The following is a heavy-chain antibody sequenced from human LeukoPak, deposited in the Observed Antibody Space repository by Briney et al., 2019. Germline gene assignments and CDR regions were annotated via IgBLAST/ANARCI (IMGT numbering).Heavy chain of an antibody. Sequence: PGGSLRLSCAASGFTFNTYGMNWFRQAPGRGLEWISYINSVGGTTFYADSVKGRFTISRDNAKNSLYLQMNSLRAEDTAVYYCASLPTPQTYGGKRSHDYWGQGTLVTVSS. CDR3: ASLPTPQTYGGKRSHDY. V-gene: IGHV3-48*01. CDR2: INSVGGTT. J-gene: IGHJ4*02. CDR1: GFTFNTYG. D-gene: IGHD4-23*01.